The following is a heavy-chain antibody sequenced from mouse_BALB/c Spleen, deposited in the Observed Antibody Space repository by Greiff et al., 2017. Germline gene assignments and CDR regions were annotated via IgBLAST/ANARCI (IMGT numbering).Heavy chain of an antibody. Sequence: VQLQESGPGLVAPSQSLSITCTVSGFSLTGYGVNWVRQPPGKGLEWLGMIWGDGSTYYNSALKSRLSISKDNSKSEVILKMNSLQTDDTARYYGARDNYAHHAMDYWGQGTSVTVSS. CDR2: IWGDGST. D-gene: IGHD2-4*01. CDR3: ARDNYAHHAMDY. CDR1: GFSLTGYG. J-gene: IGHJ4*01. V-gene: IGHV2-6-7*01.